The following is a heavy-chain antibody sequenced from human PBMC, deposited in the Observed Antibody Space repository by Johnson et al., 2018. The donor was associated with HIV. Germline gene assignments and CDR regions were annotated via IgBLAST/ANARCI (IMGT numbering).Heavy chain of an antibody. V-gene: IGHV3-66*01. Sequence: VQLVESGGGVARPGGSLRLSCEASGFSFDEYDMSWVRQAPGNGLEWVSFIYSGGTTYYADSVKVRFTISRDNSKNTLYLQMNSLRAEDTAVYYCARERRWWELPRGAFDIWGQGTMVTVSS. CDR3: ARERRWWELPRGAFDI. D-gene: IGHD2-15*01. CDR1: GFSFDEYD. J-gene: IGHJ3*02. CDR2: IYSGGTT.